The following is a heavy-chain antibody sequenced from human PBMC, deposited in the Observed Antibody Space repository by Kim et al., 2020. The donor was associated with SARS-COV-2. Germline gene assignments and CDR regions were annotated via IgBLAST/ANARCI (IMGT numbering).Heavy chain of an antibody. Sequence: ASVKFSCKASGYTFTSYGISWVRQAPGQGLECMGWISAYNGNTNYAQKLQGRVTMTTDTSTSTTDMELWSLRSDDTAVYYCARDRGPAAAIGADYWGQGTLITLSS. J-gene: IGHJ4*02. V-gene: IGHV1-18*04. CDR2: ISAYNGNT. D-gene: IGHD2-2*01. CDR1: GYTFTSYG. CDR3: ARDRGPAAAIGADY.